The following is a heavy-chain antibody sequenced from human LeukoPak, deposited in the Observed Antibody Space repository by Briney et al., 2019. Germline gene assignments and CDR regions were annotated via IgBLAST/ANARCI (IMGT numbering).Heavy chain of an antibody. V-gene: IGHV3-21*01. J-gene: IGHJ4*02. D-gene: IGHD2-15*01. CDR2: ITTSSTYI. CDR3: ASSWDY. CDR1: GFTFSSYS. Sequence: PGGSLRLSCAASGFTFSSYSMSWVRQAPGKGLEWVSSITTSSTYISYADSVKGRFTISRDNAKNSLYLQMNSLRAEDTAVYYCASSWDYWGQGTLVTVSS.